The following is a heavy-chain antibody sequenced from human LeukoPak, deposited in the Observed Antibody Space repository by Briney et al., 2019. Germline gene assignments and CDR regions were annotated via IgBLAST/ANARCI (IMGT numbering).Heavy chain of an antibody. J-gene: IGHJ3*02. CDR3: AREIYSSSWYVSDAFDI. V-gene: IGHV1-69*05. CDR2: IIPIFGTA. CDR1: GGTFSSYA. D-gene: IGHD6-13*01. Sequence: SVKVSCKASGGTFSSYAISWVRQAPGQGLEWMGGIIPIFGTANYAQKFQGRVTITTDESTSTAYMELSSLRSEDTAVYYCAREIYSSSWYVSDAFDIWGQGTMVTVSS.